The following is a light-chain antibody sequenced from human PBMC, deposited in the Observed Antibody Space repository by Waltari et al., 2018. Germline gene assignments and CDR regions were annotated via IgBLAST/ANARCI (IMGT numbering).Light chain of an antibody. Sequence: QSVLTQPPSASGTPGQRVTISCSGSSSNIGSNYVYSYQQLPGTAPKLLIYRSNQRPSGVPDRFSGSKSGTSASLAISGLRSEDETDYYCAAWDDNLSGGVFGGGTKLTVL. CDR3: AAWDDNLSGGV. CDR2: RSN. CDR1: SSNIGSNY. J-gene: IGLJ3*02. V-gene: IGLV1-47*01.